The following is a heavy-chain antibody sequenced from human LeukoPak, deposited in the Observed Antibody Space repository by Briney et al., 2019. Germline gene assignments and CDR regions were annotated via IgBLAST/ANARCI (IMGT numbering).Heavy chain of an antibody. CDR2: INHSGST. Sequence: PSETLSLTCAVYGGSFSGYYWSWIRQPPGKGLEWIGEINHSGSTTYNPSFKSRVTISVDTSKNQFPLKLSSVTAADTAVYYCARVSAGSGSYYPKGTDYWGQGTLVTVSS. D-gene: IGHD3-10*01. CDR1: GGSFSGYY. CDR3: ARVSAGSGSYYPKGTDY. J-gene: IGHJ4*02. V-gene: IGHV4-34*01.